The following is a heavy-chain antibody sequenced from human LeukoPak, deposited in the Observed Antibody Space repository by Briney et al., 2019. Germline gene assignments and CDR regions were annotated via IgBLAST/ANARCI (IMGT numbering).Heavy chain of an antibody. D-gene: IGHD6-13*01. CDR3: ARHRGHSSSWYYFDY. CDR1: GYNFTNFW. CDR2: INPADSET. J-gene: IGHJ4*02. Sequence: GESLKISCKGFGYNFTNFWTGWVRQMPGKGLEWMGVINPADSETRYSPSFQGPVTISADKSISTAYLQWSSLKASDTAMYYCARHRGHSSSWYYFDYWGQGTLVTVSS. V-gene: IGHV5-51*01.